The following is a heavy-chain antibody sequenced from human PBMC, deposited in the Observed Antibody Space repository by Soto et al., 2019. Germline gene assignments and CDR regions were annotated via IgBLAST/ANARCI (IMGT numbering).Heavy chain of an antibody. J-gene: IGHJ6*02. CDR1: GFTFDDYA. V-gene: IGHV3-9*01. CDR2: ISWNSGSI. CDR3: AKAVGLDGSGSWFWTLDV. Sequence: EVQLVESGGGLVQPGRSLRLSCAASGFTFDDYAMHWVRQAPGKGLEWVSGISWNSGSIGYADSVKGRFTISRDNAKNSXXLQMNRLRAEDTALYYCAKAVGLDGSGSWFWTLDVWGQGTTVTVSS. D-gene: IGHD3-10*01.